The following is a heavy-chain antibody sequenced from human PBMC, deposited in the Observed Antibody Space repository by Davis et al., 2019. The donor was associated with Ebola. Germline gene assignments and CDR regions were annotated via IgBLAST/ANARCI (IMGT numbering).Heavy chain of an antibody. Sequence: HTGGSLRLSCAASGFTFSSYWMHWVRRAPGKGLVWVSRIKTDGSMTGYGDSVQGRFTISRDNAKNTLYLQMNSLRAEDTAVYYCARGIGEDWGQGTLVTVSS. CDR1: GFTFSSYW. CDR3: ARGIGED. D-gene: IGHD2-21*01. J-gene: IGHJ4*02. V-gene: IGHV3-74*01. CDR2: IKTDGSMT.